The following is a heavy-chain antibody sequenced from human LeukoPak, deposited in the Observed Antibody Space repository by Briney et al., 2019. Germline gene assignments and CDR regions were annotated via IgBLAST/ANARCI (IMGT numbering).Heavy chain of an antibody. CDR2: MNPNSGNT. V-gene: IGHV1-8*01. CDR3: ARASYYDILTGYSGILDY. Sequence: ASVKVSCKASGYTFTSYDINWVRQATGQGLEWMGWMNPNSGNTGYAQKFQGRVTMTRDTSISTAYMELSRLRSDDTAVYYCARASYYDILTGYSGILDYWGQGTLVTVSS. CDR1: GYTFTSYD. J-gene: IGHJ4*02. D-gene: IGHD3-9*01.